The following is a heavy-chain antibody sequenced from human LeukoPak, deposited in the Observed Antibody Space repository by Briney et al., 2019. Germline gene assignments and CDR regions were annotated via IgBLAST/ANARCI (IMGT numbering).Heavy chain of an antibody. CDR2: INPNSGGT. CDR1: GYTFTGYY. CDR3: ARGSLLLWFGELYQNWFDP. V-gene: IGHV1-2*02. D-gene: IGHD3-10*01. J-gene: IGHJ5*02. Sequence: ASVKVSCKASGYTFTGYYMHWVRQAPGQGLEWMGWINPNSGGTNYAQKFQGRVTMTRNTSISTAYMELSSLRSEDTAVYYCARGSLLLWFGELYQNWFDPWGQGTLVTVSS.